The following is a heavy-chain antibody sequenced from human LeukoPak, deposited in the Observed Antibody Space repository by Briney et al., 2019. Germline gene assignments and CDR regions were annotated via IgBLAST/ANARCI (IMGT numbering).Heavy chain of an antibody. J-gene: IGHJ4*02. CDR3: AKPTGRQGQYGDYVDY. D-gene: IGHD4-17*01. CDR1: GYSFTDYH. CDR2: INPNSGAT. Sequence: ASVKVSCKASGYSFTDYHMRWVRQAPGQGLEWMGWINPNSGATHYAQKFQGRVTMTRDTSISTAYMELSRLRSDDTALYYCAKPTGRQGQYGDYVDYWGQGTLVTVPS. V-gene: IGHV1-2*02.